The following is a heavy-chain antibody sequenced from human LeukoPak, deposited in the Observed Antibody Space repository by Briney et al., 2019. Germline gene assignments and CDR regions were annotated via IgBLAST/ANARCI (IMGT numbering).Heavy chain of an antibody. D-gene: IGHD3-3*01. Sequence: ASVKVSCKASGYTFTSYGISWVRQAPGQGLEWMGWISANSGNTKYAQKVQGRITMTADTSTSTAYMELRSLRSHDTAIYYCARNRHYDASTVFDPWGQGTLVTVSS. J-gene: IGHJ5*02. CDR2: ISANSGNT. V-gene: IGHV1-18*01. CDR1: GYTFTSYG. CDR3: ARNRHYDASTVFDP.